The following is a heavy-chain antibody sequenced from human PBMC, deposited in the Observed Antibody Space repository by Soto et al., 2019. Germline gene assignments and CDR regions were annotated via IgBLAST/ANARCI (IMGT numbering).Heavy chain of an antibody. D-gene: IGHD3-10*01. Sequence: QITLKESGPTLVKPTQTLTLTCTFSGFSLSASGVGVGWIRQPPGKALEWLALIYWDDDKRYSPSLKSRLTITKDTSKNQVVLTMTNMDPVDTATYYCAHAGNYYGSGSWFDPWGQGTLVTVSS. J-gene: IGHJ5*02. CDR2: IYWDDDK. CDR3: AHAGNYYGSGSWFDP. CDR1: GFSLSASGVG. V-gene: IGHV2-5*02.